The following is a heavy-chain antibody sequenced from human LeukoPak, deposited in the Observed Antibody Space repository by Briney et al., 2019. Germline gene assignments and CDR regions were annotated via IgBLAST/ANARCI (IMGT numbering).Heavy chain of an antibody. CDR3: AKNGLVVAAYFDS. V-gene: IGHV3-23*01. J-gene: IGHJ4*02. D-gene: IGHD2-15*01. CDR2: ISGSGGST. Sequence: GGSLRLSCAASGLTLSSYAMSWVRQAPGKGLEWVSTISGSGGSTYYADSVKGRFTISRDNSKNTLYLQMNSLRAEDTAVYYCAKNGLVVAAYFDSWGQGTLVTVSS. CDR1: GLTLSSYA.